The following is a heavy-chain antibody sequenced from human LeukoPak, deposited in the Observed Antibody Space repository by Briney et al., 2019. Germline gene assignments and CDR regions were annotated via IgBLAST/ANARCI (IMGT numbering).Heavy chain of an antibody. CDR1: GYTFTGYY. CDR3: AAEGPGDGYNPPAFDV. Sequence: GASVKVSCKASGYTFTGYYMHWVRQARGQRLEWIGWIVVGSGNTNYAQKFQERVTITRDMSTSTAYMELSSLRSEDTAVYYCAAEGPGDGYNPPAFDVWGQGTMVTVSS. CDR2: IVVGSGNT. V-gene: IGHV1-58*02. D-gene: IGHD5-24*01. J-gene: IGHJ3*01.